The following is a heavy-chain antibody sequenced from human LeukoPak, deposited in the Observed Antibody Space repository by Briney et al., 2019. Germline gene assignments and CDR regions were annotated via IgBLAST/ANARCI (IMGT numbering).Heavy chain of an antibody. CDR1: GFTFSSYG. J-gene: IGHJ5*02. V-gene: IGHV3-30*18. D-gene: IGHD4-17*01. CDR2: ISHNGSNK. CDR3: GKGESYGDEELWFAP. Sequence: RGSLRLSCAASGFTFSSYGMHWVRQAPGQGLEWMAVISHNGSNKNYAHSLQGRFTISRDNSNNTLYLQMNSLTPDDTAAYYCGKGESYGDEELWFAPWGEGTLVTVSS.